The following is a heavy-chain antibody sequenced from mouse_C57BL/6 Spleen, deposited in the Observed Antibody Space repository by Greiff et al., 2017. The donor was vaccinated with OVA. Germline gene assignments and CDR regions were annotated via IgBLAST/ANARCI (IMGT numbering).Heavy chain of an antibody. V-gene: IGHV1-80*01. CDR1: GYAFSSYW. Sequence: VQLQQSGAELVKPGASVQLSCKASGYAFSSYWMNWVKQRPGKGLEWIGQIYPGDGDTNYNGKFKGKATLTADKSSSTAYMQLSSLTSEDSAVYFCARGEGITTVVASSNFDYWGQGTTLTVSS. D-gene: IGHD1-1*01. CDR3: ARGEGITTVVASSNFDY. J-gene: IGHJ2*01. CDR2: IYPGDGDT.